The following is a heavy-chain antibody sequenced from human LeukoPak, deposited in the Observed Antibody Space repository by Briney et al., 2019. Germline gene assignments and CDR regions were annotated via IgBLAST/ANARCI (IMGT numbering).Heavy chain of an antibody. D-gene: IGHD5-24*01. J-gene: IGHJ4*02. CDR1: GYRLISYW. CDR3: AREDGYALYYFDY. Sequence: GESLEISFRGSGYRLISYWIGWVRPMPGKGLGGMGIIYPADSEGTYSPSFQGQVTISADKSLSAAYLQWSSLKASDTAMYYCAREDGYALYYFDYWGQGTLVTVSS. V-gene: IGHV5-51*01. CDR2: IYPADSEG.